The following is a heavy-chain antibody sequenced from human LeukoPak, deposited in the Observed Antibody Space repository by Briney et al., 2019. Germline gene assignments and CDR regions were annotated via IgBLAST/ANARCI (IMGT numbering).Heavy chain of an antibody. CDR2: ISWNSGSI. CDR3: EKGQYYYDSSGYYYRSYFDY. V-gene: IGHV3-9*01. Sequence: GRSLRLSCAASGFTFDDYAMHWVRQAPGKGLEWVSGISWNSGSIGYADSVKGRFTISRDNAKNSLYLQMNSLRAEDTALYYCEKGQYYYDSSGYYYRSYFDYWGQGTLVTVSS. D-gene: IGHD3-22*01. J-gene: IGHJ4*02. CDR1: GFTFDDYA.